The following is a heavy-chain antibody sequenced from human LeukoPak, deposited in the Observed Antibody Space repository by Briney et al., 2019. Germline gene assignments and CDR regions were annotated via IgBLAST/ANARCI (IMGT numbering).Heavy chain of an antibody. CDR1: GGTFSSYA. V-gene: IGHV1-69*01. CDR3: ARVVLQDSSSSELAYMGV. J-gene: IGHJ6*03. D-gene: IGHD6-6*01. CDR2: IIPIFGTA. Sequence: SVKVSCKASGGTFSSYAISWVRQAPGQGLEWMGGIIPIFGTANYAQKFQGRVTITADESTSTAYMELSSLRSEDTAVYYCARVVLQDSSSSELAYMGVWGKGTTVTVSS.